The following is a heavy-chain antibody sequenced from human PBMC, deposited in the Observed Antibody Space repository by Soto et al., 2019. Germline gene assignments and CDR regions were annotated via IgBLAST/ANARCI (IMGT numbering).Heavy chain of an antibody. J-gene: IGHJ4*02. CDR2: IDSSSGTI. CDR1: GFAFNSYN. Sequence: EVQLVESGGALVQPGGSLRLSCAASGFAFNSYNMNWVRRAPGKGLEWVSYIDSSSGTIYYADSVKGRFTISRDNAKNSLYLQMNSLRADDTAVYYCARRDYYDSSGYYFDYWGQGTLVTVSS. D-gene: IGHD3-22*01. V-gene: IGHV3-48*01. CDR3: ARRDYYDSSGYYFDY.